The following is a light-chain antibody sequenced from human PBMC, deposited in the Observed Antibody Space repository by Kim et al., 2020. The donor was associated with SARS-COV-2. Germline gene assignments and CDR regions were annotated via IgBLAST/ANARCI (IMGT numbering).Light chain of an antibody. V-gene: IGKV1-39*01. CDR3: QQSYSIPQT. Sequence: ASVGARVTITCRASKSISSYLNWYQKKPGKAPKLLIYAASTLQSGVPSRFSGSESGTDFTLTISSLQPEDFATYYCQQSYSIPQTFGQGTKVDIK. CDR2: AAS. CDR1: KSISSY. J-gene: IGKJ1*01.